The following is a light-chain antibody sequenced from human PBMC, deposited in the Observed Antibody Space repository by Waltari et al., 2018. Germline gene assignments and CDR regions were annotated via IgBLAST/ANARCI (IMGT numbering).Light chain of an antibody. CDR2: VNSDGSH. J-gene: IGLJ3*02. V-gene: IGLV4-69*01. CDR1: SGHSSNV. CDR3: QTGGHGTWV. Sequence: QLVLTQSPSASASLGASVKLTCTLSSGHSSNVIAWHQQQPEKRPRYLMKVNSDGSHSKGDKIPDRFSGSSSGAERYLTISSLQSEDEADYYCQTGGHGTWVFGGGTKLTVL.